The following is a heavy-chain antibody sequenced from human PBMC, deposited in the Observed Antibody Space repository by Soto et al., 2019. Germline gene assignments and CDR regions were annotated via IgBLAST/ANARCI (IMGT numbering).Heavy chain of an antibody. Sequence: SVKVSCKASGGTFSSYAISWVRQAPGQGLEWMGGIIPIFGTANYAQKFQGRVTITADESTSTAYMELSSLRSEDTAVYYCARSEIYDSSGYYYEATFDYWGQGTLVTVSS. D-gene: IGHD3-22*01. CDR1: GGTFSSYA. J-gene: IGHJ4*02. CDR3: ARSEIYDSSGYYYEATFDY. V-gene: IGHV1-69*13. CDR2: IIPIFGTA.